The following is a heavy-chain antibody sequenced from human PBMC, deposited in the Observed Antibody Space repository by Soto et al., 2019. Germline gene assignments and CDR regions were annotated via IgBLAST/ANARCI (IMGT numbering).Heavy chain of an antibody. CDR3: AKARGVVTLWDAFDI. CDR2: ISGSGGST. D-gene: IGHD2-21*02. CDR1: GFTFCSYA. V-gene: IGHV3-23*01. J-gene: IGHJ3*02. Sequence: GGSLRISCAASGFTFCSYAMSWVRPAPGKGLERVSAISGSGGSTYYADSVKGRFTISRDNSKNTLYLQMNSLRAEDTAVYYCAKARGVVTLWDAFDIWGQGTMVTVSS.